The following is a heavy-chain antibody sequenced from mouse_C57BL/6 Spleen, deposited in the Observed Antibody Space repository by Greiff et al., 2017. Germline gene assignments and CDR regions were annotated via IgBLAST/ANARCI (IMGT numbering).Heavy chain of an antibody. Sequence: VQLQQPGAELVMPGASVKLSCKASGYTFTSYWMHWVKQRPGQGLEWIGEIDPSDSYTNYNQKFKGKSTLTVDKSSSTAYMQLSSLTSEDSAVYYCARRVFYARDYWGQGTSVTVSS. CDR3: ARRVFYARDY. V-gene: IGHV1-69*01. CDR1: GYTFTSYW. J-gene: IGHJ4*01. CDR2: IDPSDSYT.